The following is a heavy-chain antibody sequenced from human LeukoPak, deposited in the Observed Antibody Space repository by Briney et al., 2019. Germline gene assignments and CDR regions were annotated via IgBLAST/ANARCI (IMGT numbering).Heavy chain of an antibody. CDR1: GGSISSSSYY. CDR3: ARHGGSRYCRSTSCYRVFDY. V-gene: IGHV4-39*01. J-gene: IGHJ4*02. CDR2: IYYSGST. Sequence: SETLSLTCTVSGGSISSSSYYWGWIRQPPGKGLEWIGSIYYSGSTYYNPSLKSRVTISVDTSKNQFSLKLSSVTAADTAVYYCARHGGSRYCRSTSCYRVFDYWGQGTLVTVSS. D-gene: IGHD2-2*01.